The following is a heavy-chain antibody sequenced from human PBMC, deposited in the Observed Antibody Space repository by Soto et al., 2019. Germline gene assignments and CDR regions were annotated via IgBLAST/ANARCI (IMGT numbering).Heavy chain of an antibody. CDR2: ISGSGGST. Sequence: SGGSLRLSCAASGFTFSSYAMSWVRQAPGKGLEWVSAISGSGGSTYYADSVKGRFTISRDNPKNTLYLQMNSLRAEDTAVYYCASLGYCSGGSCSNGGYYSYYMDVWGKGTTVTVSS. J-gene: IGHJ6*03. D-gene: IGHD2-15*01. V-gene: IGHV3-23*01. CDR3: ASLGYCSGGSCSNGGYYSYYMDV. CDR1: GFTFSSYA.